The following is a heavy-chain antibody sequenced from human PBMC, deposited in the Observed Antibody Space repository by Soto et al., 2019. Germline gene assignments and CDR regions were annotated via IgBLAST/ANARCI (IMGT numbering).Heavy chain of an antibody. CDR1: RLSVSSKY. J-gene: IGHJ4*02. V-gene: IGHV3-66*01. D-gene: IGHD3-3*01. Sequence: VGWLRLSCSASRLSVSSKYISCVRHAPGKALECVARIQNVGPTYYRDAVKGRFTISRDTSENTVPLQMDSLRVEDTATYYCVRDRYTMSDFWSAFSSVWGPGPQVTVSS. CDR3: VRDRYTMSDFWSAFSSV. CDR2: IQNVGPT.